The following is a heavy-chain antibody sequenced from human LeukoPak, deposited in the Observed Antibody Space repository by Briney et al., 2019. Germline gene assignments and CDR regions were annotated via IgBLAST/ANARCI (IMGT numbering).Heavy chain of an antibody. J-gene: IGHJ4*02. D-gene: IGHD2-21*02. CDR2: IYHSGST. CDR1: GGSISSGGYS. CDR3: ARYCGGDCKLYYFDY. V-gene: IGHV4-30-2*01. Sequence: SETLSLTCAVSGGSISSGGYSWGWIRQPPGKGLEWIGYIYHSGSTYYNPSLKSRVTISVDRSKNQFSLKLSSVTAADTAVYYCARYCGGDCKLYYFDYWGQGTLVTVSS.